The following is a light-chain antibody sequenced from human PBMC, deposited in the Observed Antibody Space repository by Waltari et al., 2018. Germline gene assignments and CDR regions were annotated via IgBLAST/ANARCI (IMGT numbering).Light chain of an antibody. CDR1: STDVGGYYF. Sequence: QSALTKPPPFSGSPGQSITISCTGYSTDVGGYYFVSWYQQHPGKAPRLMIFDVSKRPSGVSNRFSGSKSGNTASLSISGLQAEDEADYYCSSYTSSTTSYVFGTGTKVTVL. J-gene: IGLJ1*01. CDR2: DVS. CDR3: SSYTSSTTSYV. V-gene: IGLV2-14*01.